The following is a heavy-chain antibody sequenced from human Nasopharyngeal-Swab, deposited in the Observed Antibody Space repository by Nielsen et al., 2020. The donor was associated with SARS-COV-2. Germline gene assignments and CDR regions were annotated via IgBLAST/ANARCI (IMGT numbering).Heavy chain of an antibody. J-gene: IGHJ6*02. V-gene: IGHV3-69-1*01. CDR2: ISSSSYI. Sequence: VRQMPGKGLEWVSSISSSSYIYYADSVKGRFTISRDNAKNSLYLQMNSLRAEDTAVYYCARDSNGMDVWGQGTTVTVSS. CDR3: ARDSNGMDV. D-gene: IGHD2/OR15-2a*01.